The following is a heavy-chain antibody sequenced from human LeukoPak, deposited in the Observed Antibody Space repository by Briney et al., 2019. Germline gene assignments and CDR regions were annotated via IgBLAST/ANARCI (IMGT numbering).Heavy chain of an antibody. Sequence: PSETLSLTCTVSGGSISPYSWSWIRQPPGKGLEWIGYISYSGNTDYNPSLKSRVTISLDPSKNQFSLKLSSVTAADTAVYYCARSRLFGVITPLYYWDQGSLVSVSA. V-gene: IGHV4-59*01. CDR3: ARSRLFGVITPLYY. CDR1: GGSISPYS. CDR2: ISYSGNT. D-gene: IGHD3-3*01. J-gene: IGHJ4*01.